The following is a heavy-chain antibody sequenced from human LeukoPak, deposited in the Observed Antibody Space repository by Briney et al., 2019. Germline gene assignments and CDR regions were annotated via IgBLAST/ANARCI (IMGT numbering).Heavy chain of an antibody. V-gene: IGHV4-34*01. CDR3: ARITRGTVTTSYGMDV. J-gene: IGHJ6*02. D-gene: IGHD4-17*01. Sequence: PPETLSLTCAVYGGSFSGYYWSWIRQPPGKGLEWIGEINHSGSTNYNPSLKSRVTISVDTSKNQFSLKLSSVTAADTAVYYCARITRGTVTTSYGMDVWGQGTTVTVSS. CDR1: GGSFSGYY. CDR2: INHSGST.